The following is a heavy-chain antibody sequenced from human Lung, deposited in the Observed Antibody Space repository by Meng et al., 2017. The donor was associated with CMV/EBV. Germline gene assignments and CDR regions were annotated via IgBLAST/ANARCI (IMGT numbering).Heavy chain of an antibody. CDR3: ARDGRGSRATRYVDYFDY. D-gene: IGHD2-2*01. V-gene: IGHV3-21*01. J-gene: IGHJ4*02. Sequence: GESXKISCAASGFTFSSYSMNWVRQAPGKGLEWVSSISSSSSYIYYADSVKGRFTISRDNAKNSLYLQMNSLRAEDTAVYYCARDGRGSRATRYVDYFDYXGQGTLVTVSS. CDR2: ISSSSSYI. CDR1: GFTFSSYS.